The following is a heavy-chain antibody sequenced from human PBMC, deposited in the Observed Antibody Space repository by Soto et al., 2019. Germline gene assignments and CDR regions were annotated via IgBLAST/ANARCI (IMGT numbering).Heavy chain of an antibody. CDR2: FRAGGDDGTT. CDR3: AKKVNSGPGSQYLDY. CDR1: GVSVYIYS. Sequence: HWGSTRICSAACGVSVYIYSISFGLQTPVKWLEWVSGFRAGGDDGTTYYADSVKGRFTISRDNSKNTLFLQMNSLRVEDTAIYYCAKKVNSGPGSQYLDYWGQATLVSVSS. D-gene: IGHD3-10*01. J-gene: IGHJ4*02. V-gene: IGHV3-23*01.